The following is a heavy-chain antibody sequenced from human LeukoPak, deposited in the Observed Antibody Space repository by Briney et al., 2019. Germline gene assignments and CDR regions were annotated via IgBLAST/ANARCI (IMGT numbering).Heavy chain of an antibody. CDR1: GFTFSSYS. CDR2: ISSSSSYI. Sequence: GGSLRLSCAASGFTFSSYSMNWVRQAPGKGLEWVSSISSSSSYIYYADSVKGRFTISRDNAKNSLYLQMNSLRAEDTAVYYCARDGVLRYFDWSREFAGGYYFDYWGQGTLVTVSS. D-gene: IGHD3-9*01. V-gene: IGHV3-21*01. CDR3: ARDGVLRYFDWSREFAGGYYFDY. J-gene: IGHJ4*02.